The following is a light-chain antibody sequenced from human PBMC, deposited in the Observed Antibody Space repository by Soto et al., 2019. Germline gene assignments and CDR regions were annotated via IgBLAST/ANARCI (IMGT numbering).Light chain of an antibody. V-gene: IGLV1-51*02. Sequence: QSVLTRPPSVSAAPGQKVTSSCSGSSSNIGNNYVSWYQQLPGTAPKLLIYENNKRPSGIPDRFSGSKSGTSATLGITGLQTGDEADYYCGTWDSSLSAVVFGGGTK. J-gene: IGLJ2*01. CDR3: GTWDSSLSAVV. CDR1: SSNIGNNY. CDR2: ENN.